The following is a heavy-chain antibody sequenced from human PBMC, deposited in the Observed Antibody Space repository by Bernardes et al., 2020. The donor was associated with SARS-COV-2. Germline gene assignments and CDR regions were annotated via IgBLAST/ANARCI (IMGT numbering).Heavy chain of an antibody. CDR1: GFTFSSYS. CDR3: AIDFSGSYYPDFDY. J-gene: IGHJ4*02. V-gene: IGHV3-21*01. CDR2: ISSSSSYI. Sequence: GGSLRLSCAASGFTFSSYSMNWVRQAPGKGLEWVSSISSSSSYIYYADPVKGRFTISRDNAKNSLYLQMNSLRAEDTAVYYCAIDFSGSYYPDFDYWGQGTLVTVSS. D-gene: IGHD1-26*01.